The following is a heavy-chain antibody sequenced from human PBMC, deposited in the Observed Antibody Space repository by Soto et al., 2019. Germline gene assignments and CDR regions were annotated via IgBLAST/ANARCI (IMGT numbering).Heavy chain of an antibody. D-gene: IGHD2-15*01. V-gene: IGHV4-59*01. J-gene: IGHJ3*02. CDR2: IYYSGST. CDR1: GGSISSYY. CDR3: ARAFETDCSGGSCYYGVYAFDI. Sequence: SETLSLTCTVSGGSISSYYWSWIRQPPGKGLEWIGYIYYSGSTNYNPSLKSRVTISVDTSKNQFSLKLSSVTAADTAVYYCARAFETDCSGGSCYYGVYAFDIWGQGTRVTVSS.